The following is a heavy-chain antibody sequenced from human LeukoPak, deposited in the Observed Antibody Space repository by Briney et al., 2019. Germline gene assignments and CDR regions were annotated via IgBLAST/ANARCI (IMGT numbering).Heavy chain of an antibody. Sequence: SVKVSFKASGGTFRSYAISWVRQAPGQGVAWMGRIIPILGIANYAQKFQGRVTITADKSTSTAYMELSSLRSGDTAVYYCARTSGDQRGACDIWGQGTMVSVSS. V-gene: IGHV1-69*04. D-gene: IGHD4-17*01. CDR3: ARTSGDQRGACDI. J-gene: IGHJ3*02. CDR2: IIPILGIA. CDR1: GGTFRSYA.